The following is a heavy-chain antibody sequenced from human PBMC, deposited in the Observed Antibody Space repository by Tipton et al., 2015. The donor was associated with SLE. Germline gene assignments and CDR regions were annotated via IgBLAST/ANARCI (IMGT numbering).Heavy chain of an antibody. D-gene: IGHD4/OR15-4a*01. CDR1: GGSISSYY. J-gene: IGHJ6*02. V-gene: IGHV4-59*01. CDR2: NYYSGST. CDR3: ARGRGARSGMDV. Sequence: TLSLTCTVSGGSISSYYWSWIRQPPGKGLEWIGYNYYSGSTNYNPSLKSRVTISVDTSKNQFSLKLSSVTAADTAVYYCARGRGARSGMDVWGQGTTVTVS.